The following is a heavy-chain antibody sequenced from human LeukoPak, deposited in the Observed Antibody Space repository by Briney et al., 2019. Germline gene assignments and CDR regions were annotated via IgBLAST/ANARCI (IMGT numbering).Heavy chain of an antibody. CDR3: ARERRGAFIAARRDRFDP. D-gene: IGHD6-6*01. Sequence: GASVKVSCKASGYTFTSYDINWVRQAPGQGLEWMGWINPNSGGTNYAQKFQGRVTMTRDTSISTAYMELSRLRSDDTAVYYCARERRGAFIAARRDRFDPWGQGTLVTVSS. V-gene: IGHV1-2*02. CDR2: INPNSGGT. J-gene: IGHJ5*02. CDR1: GYTFTSYD.